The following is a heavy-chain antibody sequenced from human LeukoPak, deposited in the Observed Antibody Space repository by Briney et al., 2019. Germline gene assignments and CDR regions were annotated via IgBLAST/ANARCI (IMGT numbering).Heavy chain of an antibody. Sequence: GGSLRLSCAASGFTFSTYSMNWVRQAPGKGLEWVSSISSSSSYIYYADSVKGRFTISRDNAKDSLYLQMNSLRAEDTAVYYCAMEGYSGNYPAYWGQGTLVTVSS. CDR3: AMEGYSGNYPAY. V-gene: IGHV3-21*01. CDR1: GFTFSTYS. CDR2: ISSSSSYI. J-gene: IGHJ4*02. D-gene: IGHD1-26*01.